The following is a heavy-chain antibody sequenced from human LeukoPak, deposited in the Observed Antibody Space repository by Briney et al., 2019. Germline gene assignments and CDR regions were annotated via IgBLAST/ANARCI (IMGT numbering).Heavy chain of an antibody. CDR2: ICPDGTVT. Sequence: PGRSLRLSCAASGFTFSNYCMHWVRQIPGKGLVWVSRICPDGTVTNYADSVKGRFTISRDNAKNMVFLQMNSLRADDTAVYYCARGRPHGNDYWGQGTLVTVSS. CDR3: ARGRPHGNDY. V-gene: IGHV3-74*01. J-gene: IGHJ4*02. CDR1: GFTFSNYC. D-gene: IGHD4-23*01.